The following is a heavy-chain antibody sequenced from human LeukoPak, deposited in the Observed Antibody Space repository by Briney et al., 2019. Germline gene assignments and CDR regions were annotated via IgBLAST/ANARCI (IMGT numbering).Heavy chain of an antibody. D-gene: IGHD2-21*02. J-gene: IGHJ3*02. CDR1: GFTFSSYS. V-gene: IGHV3-21*01. Sequence: GGSLRLSCAASGFTFSSYSMNWVRQAPGKGLEWVSSISSSSSYIYYADSVKGRFTISRDNAKNSLYLQMNSLRAEDTAVYYCARGHEGRVAYCGGDCLDAFDIWGQGTMVTVSS. CDR3: ARGHEGRVAYCGGDCLDAFDI. CDR2: ISSSSSYI.